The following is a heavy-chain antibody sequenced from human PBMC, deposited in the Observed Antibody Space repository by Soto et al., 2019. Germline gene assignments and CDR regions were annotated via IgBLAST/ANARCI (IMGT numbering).Heavy chain of an antibody. CDR3: ARDRGYYHYYYGMDV. CDR2: ISYDGSNK. CDR1: GFTFSSYA. V-gene: IGHV3-30-3*01. Sequence: QVQLVESGGGVVQPGRSLRLSCAASGFTFSSYAMHWVRQAPGKGLEWVAVISYDGSNKYYADSVKGRFTISRDNSKNTLYLQMNSLRAEDTAVYYCARDRGYYHYYYGMDVW. J-gene: IGHJ6*01.